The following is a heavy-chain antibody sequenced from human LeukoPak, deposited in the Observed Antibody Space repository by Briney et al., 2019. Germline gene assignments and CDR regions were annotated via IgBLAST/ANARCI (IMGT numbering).Heavy chain of an antibody. Sequence: SETLSLTCTVSGGSISSCSYYWSWILQPAGKGLEWIGRIYTSGSTNYNPSLKSRVTISVDTSKNQFSLKLSSVTAADTAVYYCARERDDFWSGYYPNDYWGQGTLVTVSS. CDR1: GGSISSCSYY. CDR2: IYTSGST. J-gene: IGHJ4*02. D-gene: IGHD3-3*01. CDR3: ARERDDFWSGYYPNDY. V-gene: IGHV4-61*02.